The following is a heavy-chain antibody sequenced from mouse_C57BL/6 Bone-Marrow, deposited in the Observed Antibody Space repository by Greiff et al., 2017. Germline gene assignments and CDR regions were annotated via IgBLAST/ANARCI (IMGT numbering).Heavy chain of an antibody. Sequence: EVQLQQSGPVLVKPGASVKMSCKASGYTFTDYYMNWVKQSHGKSLEWIGVINPYNGGTSYNQKFKGKATLTVDKSSSTAYMELNSLTSEDSAVYYCARFREALLLNYWGQGTTLTVSS. CDR1: GYTFTDYY. CDR2: INPYNGGT. CDR3: ARFREALLLNY. D-gene: IGHD1-1*01. J-gene: IGHJ2*01. V-gene: IGHV1-19*01.